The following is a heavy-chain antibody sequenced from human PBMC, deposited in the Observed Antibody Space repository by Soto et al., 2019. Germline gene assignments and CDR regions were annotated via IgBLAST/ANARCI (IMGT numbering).Heavy chain of an antibody. V-gene: IGHV4-34*01. J-gene: IGHJ6*01. CDR2: INHSGST. D-gene: IGHD6-6*01. Sequence: SETLSLTCAVYGGSFSGYYWSWIRQPPGKGLEWIGAINHSGSTNYNPSLKSRVTISVDTSTNQFSLKLSSVTAADTAVYYCARLAKWSIAALTRAYYYYGMDVWGQGTTVTVSS. CDR1: GGSFSGYY. CDR3: ARLAKWSIAALTRAYYYYGMDV.